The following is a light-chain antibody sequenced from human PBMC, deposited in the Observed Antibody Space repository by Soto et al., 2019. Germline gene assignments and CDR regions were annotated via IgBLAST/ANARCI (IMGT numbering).Light chain of an antibody. V-gene: IGKV3-15*01. CDR3: HQYDHGPYT. J-gene: IGKJ2*01. Sequence: EIVMTQSPATLSLSPGERATLSCRASQSVSSNVAWYQQIPGQTPRLLIYGASTRATGIPVRFSGSGSGTEFTLTISSLQSEDFAVYYWHQYDHGPYTFGQGTKVDIK. CDR1: QSVSSN. CDR2: GAS.